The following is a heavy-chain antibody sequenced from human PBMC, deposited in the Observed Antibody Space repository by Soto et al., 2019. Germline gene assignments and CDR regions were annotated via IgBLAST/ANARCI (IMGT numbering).Heavy chain of an antibody. Sequence: SETLSLTCSVSGGSITSGYWTWFRQPPGKGLEWIGYIYQGGSINYNPSLKRRVIISVDTAKNHFSVRLNSVTAADTAVYYCTGAYYDINGYIHDPWGQGTSVTVSP. J-gene: IGHJ5*02. CDR1: GGSITSGY. V-gene: IGHV4-59*01. CDR2: IYQGGSI. D-gene: IGHD3-22*01. CDR3: TGAYYDINGYIHDP.